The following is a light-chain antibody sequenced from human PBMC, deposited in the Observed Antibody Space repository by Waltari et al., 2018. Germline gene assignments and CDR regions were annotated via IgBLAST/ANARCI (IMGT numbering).Light chain of an antibody. CDR2: GTS. V-gene: IGKV3-20*01. CDR3: QQYDGEVVT. CDR1: HSVASIS. Sequence: CRASHSVASISLTWYQQKLGQAPRLLNYGTSSRATGIPDRFSGSGSGTDFTLTISRLEPEDFAVYYCQQYDGEVVTFGGGTKVEI. J-gene: IGKJ4*01.